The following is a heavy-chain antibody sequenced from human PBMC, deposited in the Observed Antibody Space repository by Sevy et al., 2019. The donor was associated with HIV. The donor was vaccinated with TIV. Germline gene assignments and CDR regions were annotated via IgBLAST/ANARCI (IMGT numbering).Heavy chain of an antibody. CDR1: GFTFSSYA. D-gene: IGHD3-22*01. CDR2: IYGSGGVT. CDR3: AGGRYDSSGSFDAFDI. Sequence: GGSLRLSCAASGFTFSSYAMNWVRQAPGKGLEWVSTIYGSGGVTYYADSVKGRLTISRDNSKNTLFLQMNSLRAGDTAVYYCAGGRYDSSGSFDAFDIWGQGTMVTVSS. V-gene: IGHV3-23*01. J-gene: IGHJ3*02.